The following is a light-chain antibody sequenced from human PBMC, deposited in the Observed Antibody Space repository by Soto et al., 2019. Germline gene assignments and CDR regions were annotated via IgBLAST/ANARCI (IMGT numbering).Light chain of an antibody. CDR1: SSDVGGYNY. CDR2: DVS. V-gene: IGLV2-11*01. Sequence: SALTQPRSVSGSPGQSVTISCTGTSSDVGGYNYVSWYQQHPGKAPKLMIYDVSKRPSGVPDRFSGSKSSNTASLTISGLQAEDEADYYCCSYAGSYTGVFGGGTKLTVL. J-gene: IGLJ2*01. CDR3: CSYAGSYTGV.